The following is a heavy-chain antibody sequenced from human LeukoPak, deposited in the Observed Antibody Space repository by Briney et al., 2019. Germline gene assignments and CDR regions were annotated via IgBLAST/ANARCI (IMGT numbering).Heavy chain of an antibody. CDR1: GGSISSSSYY. CDR2: IYYSGST. V-gene: IGHV4-39*01. CDR3: ATSPITMVWGVIAPFDY. J-gene: IGHJ4*02. D-gene: IGHD3-10*01. Sequence: SETLSLTCTVSGGSISSSSYYWGWIRQPPGKGLEWIGRIYYSGSTYYNPSLKSRVTISVDTSKNQFSLKLSSVTAADTAVYYCATSPITMVWGVIAPFDYWGQGTLVTVSS.